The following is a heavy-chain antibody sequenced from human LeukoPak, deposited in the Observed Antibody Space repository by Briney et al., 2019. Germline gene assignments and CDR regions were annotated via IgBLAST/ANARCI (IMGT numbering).Heavy chain of an antibody. CDR1: GFTISSYS. J-gene: IGHJ5*02. CDR3: ARVDYTEGGWFDP. Sequence: GGSLRLSCAASGFTISSYSMNWVRQAPGKGLEWVSSISSSSSYIYYADSVKGRFTISRDNAKNSLYLQMNSLRAEDTAVYYCARVDYTEGGWFDPWGQGTLVTVSS. V-gene: IGHV3-21*01. CDR2: ISSSSSYI. D-gene: IGHD3-3*01.